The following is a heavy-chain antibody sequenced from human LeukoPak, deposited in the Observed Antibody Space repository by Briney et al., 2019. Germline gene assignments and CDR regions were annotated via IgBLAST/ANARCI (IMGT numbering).Heavy chain of an antibody. CDR3: ARSQMRRGLGNWFDP. V-gene: IGHV7-4-1*02. Sequence: ASVKVSCKDSGYTFTNSAMNWVRPAPGQGLEWMGWINTNTGTPTYAQGFTGRFVFSLDTSISTAYLQISSLKAEDTAVYFCARSQMRRGLGNWFDPWGQGTLVTVSS. CDR2: INTNTGTP. CDR1: GYTFTNSA. J-gene: IGHJ5*02. D-gene: IGHD4-17*01.